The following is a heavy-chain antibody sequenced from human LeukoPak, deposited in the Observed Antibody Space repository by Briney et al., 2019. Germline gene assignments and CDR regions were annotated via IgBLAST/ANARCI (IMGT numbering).Heavy chain of an antibody. CDR3: ARSGCSSTSCYGLDY. Sequence: ASVKVSCKASGYTFTSYGISWVRQAPGQGLEWMGWISAYNGNTNYAQKLQGRVTMTTDTSTSTAYMELSSLRSEDTAVYYCARSGCSSTSCYGLDYWGQGTLVTVSS. J-gene: IGHJ4*02. V-gene: IGHV1-18*01. CDR2: ISAYNGNT. CDR1: GYTFTSYG. D-gene: IGHD2-2*01.